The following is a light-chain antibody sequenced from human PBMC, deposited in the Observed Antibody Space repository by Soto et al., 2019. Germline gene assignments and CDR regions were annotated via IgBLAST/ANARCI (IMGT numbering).Light chain of an antibody. J-gene: IGKJ4*01. V-gene: IGKV1-9*01. Sequence: SQLTHSPSFLSATLGDRVTITCRASQGIGSYLDWYQQKPGKAPRLLIYAASTLQSGVPSRFSGSGSDTEFTLTISSLQPEDFATYYCQQLDNYPLTFGRGTKVDI. CDR2: AAS. CDR3: QQLDNYPLT. CDR1: QGIGSY.